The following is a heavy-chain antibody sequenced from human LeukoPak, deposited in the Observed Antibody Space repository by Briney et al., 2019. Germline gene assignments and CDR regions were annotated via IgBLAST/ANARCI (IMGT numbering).Heavy chain of an antibody. CDR3: ARDYYDSSGFRWFDP. J-gene: IGHJ5*02. Sequence: ASVKVPCKASGYTFTGYYMHWVRQAPGQGLEWMGWINPNSGGTNYAQKFQGRVTMTRDTSISTAYMELSRLRSDDTAVYYCARDYYDSSGFRWFDPWGQGTLVTVSS. CDR1: GYTFTGYY. CDR2: INPNSGGT. D-gene: IGHD3-22*01. V-gene: IGHV1-2*02.